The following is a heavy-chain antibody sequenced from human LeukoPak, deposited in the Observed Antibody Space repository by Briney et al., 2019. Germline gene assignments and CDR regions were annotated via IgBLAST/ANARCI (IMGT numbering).Heavy chain of an antibody. CDR3: AKDGAWNPGSSFDY. V-gene: IGHV3-23*01. Sequence: PGGSLRLSCAASGFTFSSYAMSWVRQAPGKGLEWVAGISGSGGSTYYADSVKGRFTISRDNSKNTLYLQMNSLRAEDTAVYYCAKDGAWNPGSSFDYWGQGTLVTVSS. CDR2: ISGSGGST. CDR1: GFTFSSYA. D-gene: IGHD1-1*01. J-gene: IGHJ4*02.